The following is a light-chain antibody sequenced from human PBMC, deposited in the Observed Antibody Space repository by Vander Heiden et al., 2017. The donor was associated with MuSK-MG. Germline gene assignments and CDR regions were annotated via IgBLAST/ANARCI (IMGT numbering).Light chain of an antibody. J-gene: IGKJ3*01. CDR1: QSISSY. Sequence: DIHMTQSPCSLSAAVGDRVTITCRASQSISSYLNWYQQKPGKAPKLLISAASSLQSRVPSRFSGSGYGTDFTLTISSRQREDFATYNSQRSHSNPQFTFGPGTKVDIK. CDR2: AAS. CDR3: QRSHSNPQFT. V-gene: IGKV1-39*01.